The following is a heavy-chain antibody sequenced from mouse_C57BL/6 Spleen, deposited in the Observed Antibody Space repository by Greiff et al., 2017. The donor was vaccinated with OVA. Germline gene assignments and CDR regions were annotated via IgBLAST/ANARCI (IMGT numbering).Heavy chain of an antibody. Sequence: VQLQQSGPELVKPGASVKISCKASGYSFTSYYIHWVKQRPGQGLEWIGWIYPGSGNTKYNEKFKDKATLTADKSSSTVYMELSRLTSEDSAVYFCARHDDGNYYYGSSFDYWGKGTTLTVSS. D-gene: IGHD1-1*01. V-gene: IGHV1-66*01. CDR2: IYPGSGNT. CDR3: ARHDDGNYYYGSSFDY. CDR1: GYSFTSYY. J-gene: IGHJ2*01.